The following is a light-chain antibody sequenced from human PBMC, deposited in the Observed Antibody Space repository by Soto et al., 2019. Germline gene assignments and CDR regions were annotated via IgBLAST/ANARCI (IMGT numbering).Light chain of an antibody. CDR2: DVT. CDR1: SSDVGGYNY. J-gene: IGLJ2*01. CDR3: CSYAGSYSFDVI. Sequence: QSVLTQPRSVSGSPGQSVTISCTGTSSDVGGYNYVSWYQQHPGKAPKLMIHDVTKRPSGVPDRFSGSKSGNRASLTISGLQAEDEAHYYCCSYAGSYSFDVIFGGGTELTVL. V-gene: IGLV2-11*01.